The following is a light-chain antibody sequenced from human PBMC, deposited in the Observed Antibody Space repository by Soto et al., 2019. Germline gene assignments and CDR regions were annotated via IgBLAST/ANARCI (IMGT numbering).Light chain of an antibody. CDR1: SSNIGSNT. V-gene: IGLV1-44*01. Sequence: QSVLTQPPSASGTPGQRVTISCSGSSSNIGSNTVNWYQQLPGTAPKLLIYINNQRPSGVPDRFSGSKSGTSASLAISGLQSEDEADYYCASWDDSLSVVFGGGTKVTVL. CDR2: INN. J-gene: IGLJ2*01. CDR3: ASWDDSLSVV.